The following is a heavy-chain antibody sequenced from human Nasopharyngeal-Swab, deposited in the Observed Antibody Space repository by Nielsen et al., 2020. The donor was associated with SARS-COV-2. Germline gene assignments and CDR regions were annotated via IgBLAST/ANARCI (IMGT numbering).Heavy chain of an antibody. J-gene: IGHJ2*01. D-gene: IGHD1-26*01. Sequence: SETLSLTCAVSGGSFSGYQWSWIRQPPGKGLEWIAEIKYRGIADYNPSLRSRVTVSLDTSQKQVSLRLTSMTAADTAVYYCAQRREASTYYYFDLWGRGTLVTVSS. V-gene: IGHV4-34*01. CDR1: GGSFSGYQ. CDR3: AQRREASTYYYFDL. CDR2: IKYRGIA.